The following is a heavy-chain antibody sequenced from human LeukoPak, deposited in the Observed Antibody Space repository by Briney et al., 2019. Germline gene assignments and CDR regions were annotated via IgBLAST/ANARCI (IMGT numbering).Heavy chain of an antibody. Sequence: ASVKVSCKASGGTFSSYAISWVRQAPGQGLEWMGGIIPIFGTANYAQKFQGRVTITADESTSTAYMELSSLRSEGTAVYYCARGASRVVVPAANRWYYYYGMDVWGQGTTVTVSS. V-gene: IGHV1-69*13. CDR1: GGTFSSYA. D-gene: IGHD2-2*01. CDR2: IIPIFGTA. CDR3: ARGASRVVVPAANRWYYYYGMDV. J-gene: IGHJ6*02.